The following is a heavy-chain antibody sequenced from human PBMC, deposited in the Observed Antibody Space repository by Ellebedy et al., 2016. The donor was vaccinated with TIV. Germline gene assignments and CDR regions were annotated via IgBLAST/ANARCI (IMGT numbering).Heavy chain of an antibody. CDR2: FDPEDGET. CDR3: ATVSRNTMIVMARDPDYAY. D-gene: IGHD3-22*01. CDR1: GYTLTELS. V-gene: IGHV1-24*01. J-gene: IGHJ4*02. Sequence: AASVKVSCKVSGYTLTELSMHWVRQAPGKGLEWMGGFDPEDGETIYAQKFQGRVTMTEDTSTDTAYMALSSLRSEDTAMYYCATVSRNTMIVMARDPDYAYWGQGTLVTVSS.